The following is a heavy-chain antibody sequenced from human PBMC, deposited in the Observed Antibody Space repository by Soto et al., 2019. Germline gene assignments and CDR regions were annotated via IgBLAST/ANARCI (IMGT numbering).Heavy chain of an antibody. Sequence: KESGPTLVEPTEALALTCSFSGFSLTSSPKGVAWFRQPLGKALEWLVVIYWDDDKRYNPSLKNRITITKDTSKNEVALTMTDMEPKDTATYFCAHRLGGSGWNGGYFAFWGQGILVTVS. CDR1: GFSLTSSPKG. V-gene: IGHV2-5*02. CDR2: IYWDDDK. J-gene: IGHJ4*02. CDR3: AHRLGGSGWNGGYFAF. D-gene: IGHD3-16*01.